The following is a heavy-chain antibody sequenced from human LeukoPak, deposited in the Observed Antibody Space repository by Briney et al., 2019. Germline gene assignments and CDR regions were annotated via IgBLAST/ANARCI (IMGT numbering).Heavy chain of an antibody. CDR3: ARGRVLTMVRGVIITHYMDV. J-gene: IGHJ6*03. V-gene: IGHV4-4*07. CDR1: GGSISSYY. D-gene: IGHD3-10*01. CDR2: IYTSGST. Sequence: SETLSLTCTVSGGSISSYYWSWIRQPAGKGLEWIGRIYTSGSTNYNPSLKSRVTMSVDTSKNQFSLKLSSVTAADTAVYYCARGRVLTMVRGVIITHYMDVWGKGTTVTISS.